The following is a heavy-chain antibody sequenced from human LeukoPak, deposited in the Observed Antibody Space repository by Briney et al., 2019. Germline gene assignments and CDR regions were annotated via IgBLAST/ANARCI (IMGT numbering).Heavy chain of an antibody. D-gene: IGHD1-1*01. J-gene: IGHJ5*02. CDR1: GGSISSGGYY. CDR2: IYYSGST. Sequence: SGTLSLTCTVSGGSISSGGYYWSWIRQHPGKGLEWIGYIYYSGSTYYNPSLKSRVTISVDTSKNQFSLKLSSVTAADTAVYYCERGTHSEGTFDPWGEGTLFTVSS. V-gene: IGHV4-31*03. CDR3: ERGTHSEGTFDP.